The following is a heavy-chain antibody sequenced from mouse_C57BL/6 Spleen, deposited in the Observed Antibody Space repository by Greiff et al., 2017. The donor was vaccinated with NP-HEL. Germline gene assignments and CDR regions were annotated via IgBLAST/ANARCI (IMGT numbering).Heavy chain of an antibody. D-gene: IGHD2-2*01. CDR1: GYTFTDYE. CDR3: TRRLRYYFDY. Sequence: QVQLKQSGAELVRPGASVTLSCKASGYTFTDYEMHWVKQTPVHGLEWIGAIDPETGGTAYNQKFKGKAILTADKSSSTAYMELRSLTSEDSAVYYCTRRLRYYFDYWGQGTTLTVSS. CDR2: IDPETGGT. V-gene: IGHV1-15*01. J-gene: IGHJ2*01.